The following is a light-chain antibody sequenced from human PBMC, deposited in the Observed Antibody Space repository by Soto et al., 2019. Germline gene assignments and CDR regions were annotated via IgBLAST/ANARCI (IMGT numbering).Light chain of an antibody. CDR3: QQRGSWPRGT. J-gene: IGKJ1*01. CDR1: QSVSSY. V-gene: IGKV3-11*01. CDR2: DAS. Sequence: VAQVAATRHKPPWASAPLTRRASQSVSSYLAWYQQKPGQAPRLLIYDASNRATGIPARFSGSGSGTDFTLTISSLEPEDFAVYYCQQRGSWPRGTFGQGTKVDI.